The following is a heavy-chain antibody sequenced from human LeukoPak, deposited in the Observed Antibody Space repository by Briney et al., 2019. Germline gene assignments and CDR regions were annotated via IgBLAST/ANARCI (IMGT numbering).Heavy chain of an antibody. D-gene: IGHD2-15*01. Sequence: SETLSLTCTVSGGSISSYYWSWIRQPPGKGLEWIGYIYYSGSTNYNPSLKSRVTISVDTSKNQFSLKLSSVTAADTAVYYCARAEDDDDAFDIWGQGTIVTVSS. CDR1: GGSISSYY. V-gene: IGHV4-59*01. CDR3: ARAEDDDDAFDI. J-gene: IGHJ3*02. CDR2: IYYSGST.